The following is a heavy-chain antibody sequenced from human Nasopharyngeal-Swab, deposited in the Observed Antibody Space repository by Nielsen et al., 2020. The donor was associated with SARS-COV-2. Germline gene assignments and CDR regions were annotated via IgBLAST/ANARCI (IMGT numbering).Heavy chain of an antibody. D-gene: IGHD1-20*01. J-gene: IGHJ6*02. V-gene: IGHV5-10-1*01. Sequence: ERQMPGKGLEWMGRIDPSDSYTNYSPSFQGHVTISADKSISTAYLQWSSLKASDTAMYYCARRRYNWNLDSDYYGMDVWGQGTTVTVSS. CDR2: IDPSDSYT. CDR3: ARRRYNWNLDSDYYGMDV.